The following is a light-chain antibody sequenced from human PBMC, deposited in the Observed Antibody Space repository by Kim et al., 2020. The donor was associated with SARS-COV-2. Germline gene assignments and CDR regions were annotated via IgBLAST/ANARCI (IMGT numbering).Light chain of an antibody. Sequence: QSALTQPASVSGSPEQSITISCTGTSSDVGDYNSVYWYQQHPGEAPKLVIYDVTNRPSGVSPRFSGSKSGNTASLTISGLQAEDEADYYCSSYSTSSTLLFGGGTQLTVL. CDR3: SSYSTSSTLL. V-gene: IGLV2-14*03. CDR1: SSDVGDYNS. CDR2: DVT. J-gene: IGLJ2*01.